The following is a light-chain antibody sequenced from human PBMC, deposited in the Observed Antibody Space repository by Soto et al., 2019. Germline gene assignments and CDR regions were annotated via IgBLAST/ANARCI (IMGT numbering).Light chain of an antibody. J-gene: IGLJ1*01. Sequence: QSVLTQPPSVSAAPGQKVTISCSGSSSNIGKNYVSWYQQVPGTAPKLLIYENNNRRSGIADRSSGSKSGTSATLGITGLQTGDEADYYCGTWDRSRSVYVFGTGTKLTVL. V-gene: IGLV1-51*02. CDR2: ENN. CDR1: SSNIGKNY. CDR3: GTWDRSRSVYV.